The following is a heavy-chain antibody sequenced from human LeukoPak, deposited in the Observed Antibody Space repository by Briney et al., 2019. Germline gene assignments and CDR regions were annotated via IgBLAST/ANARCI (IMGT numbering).Heavy chain of an antibody. V-gene: IGHV3-30-3*01. CDR3: ARDGEWLGVGHYGMDV. D-gene: IGHD6-19*01. J-gene: IGHJ6*02. CDR2: ISYDGSNK. CDR1: GFTFSSYA. Sequence: SGGSLRLSCAASGFTFSSYAMHWVRQAPGKGLEWVAVISYDGSNKYYADSVKGRFTISRDNSKNTLNLQMNSLRAEDTAVYYCARDGEWLGVGHYGMDVWGQGTTVTVSS.